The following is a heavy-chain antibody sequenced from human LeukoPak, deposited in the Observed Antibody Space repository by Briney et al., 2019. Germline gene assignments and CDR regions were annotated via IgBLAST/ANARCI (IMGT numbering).Heavy chain of an antibody. CDR2: IYYSGYT. V-gene: IGHV4-39*01. CDR1: GDSISSSSYY. CDR3: ARHQWHYYYYMGV. J-gene: IGHJ6*03. D-gene: IGHD6-19*01. Sequence: SETLSLTCTVSGDSISSSSYYWGWIRQPPGKGLEWIGSIYYSGYTYYNPSLKSRRVTISVDTSKNQFSLRLSSVTAADTAVYYCARHQWHYYYYMGVWGKGSTVTVSS.